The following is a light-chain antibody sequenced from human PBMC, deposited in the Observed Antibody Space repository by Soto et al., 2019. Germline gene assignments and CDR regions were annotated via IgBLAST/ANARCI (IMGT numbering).Light chain of an antibody. CDR2: GAS. J-gene: IGKJ1*01. CDR3: HQYNTGLRT. Sequence: TVMTQSPATLSMSPGDRAALSCRASLNVVTNMAWYQQKPGQAPRLLIYGASIRATGVPARFTGSGSGTEFTLTISNLQSEDFAVYYCHQYNTGLRTFGRGTRVEV. V-gene: IGKV3-15*01. CDR1: LNVVTN.